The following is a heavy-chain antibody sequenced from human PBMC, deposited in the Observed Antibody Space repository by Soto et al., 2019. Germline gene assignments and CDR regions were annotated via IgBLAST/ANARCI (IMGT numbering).Heavy chain of an antibody. J-gene: IGHJ4*02. Sequence: PSETLSLTCTVSGGAISNFYWSWIREPPGKGLEWIGYIYYSGNTNYNPSLESRVTISVDTSKNQFSLRLSSVTAADTAVYYCSRHVGYSSGWYGDYFDYWGPGTLVTVSS. D-gene: IGHD6-19*01. CDR2: IYYSGNT. CDR3: SRHVGYSSGWYGDYFDY. CDR1: GGAISNFY. V-gene: IGHV4-59*08.